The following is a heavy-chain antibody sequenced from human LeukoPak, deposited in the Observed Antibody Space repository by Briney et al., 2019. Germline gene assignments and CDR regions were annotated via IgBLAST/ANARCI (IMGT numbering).Heavy chain of an antibody. D-gene: IGHD3-16*01. CDR2: IIPNFGTA. CDR3: ASMTADYYYYYMDV. V-gene: IGHV1-69*05. Sequence: ASVKVSCKASGGTFSSYAISWVRQAPGQGLEWMGGIIPNFGTANYAQKFQGRVTITTDESTSTAYMELSSLRSEDTAVYYCASMTADYYYYYMDVWGKGTTVTVSS. J-gene: IGHJ6*03. CDR1: GGTFSSYA.